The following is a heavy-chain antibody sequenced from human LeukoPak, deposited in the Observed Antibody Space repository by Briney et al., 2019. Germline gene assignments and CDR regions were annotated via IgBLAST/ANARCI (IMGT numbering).Heavy chain of an antibody. J-gene: IGHJ4*02. CDR3: ARDSRGYGYGGNWFDY. CDR1: GFTVSSNY. Sequence: PGGSLRLSCAASGFTVSSNYTSWVRQAPGKGLEGVSVIYSGGSTHYADSVKGRFTISRDNSKNTLYLQMNSLRAEDTAVYYCARDSRGYGYGGNWFDYWGQGTLVTVSS. V-gene: IGHV3-66*01. D-gene: IGHD5-18*01. CDR2: IYSGGST.